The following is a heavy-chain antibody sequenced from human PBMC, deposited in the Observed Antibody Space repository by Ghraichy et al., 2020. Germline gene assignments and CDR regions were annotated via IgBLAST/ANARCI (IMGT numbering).Heavy chain of an antibody. V-gene: IGHV4-31*03. CDR2: IYYSGRT. Sequence: SETLSLTCTVSGGSISSGGSYWTWIRQHPGKGLEWIGYIYYSGRTYYNTSLESRVTISMDTSKNQLSVRLSSVTAADTAVYYCARAGYRTDNWFDPWGQGALVTVSS. CDR1: GGSISSGGSY. J-gene: IGHJ5*02. CDR3: ARAGYRTDNWFDP. D-gene: IGHD6-13*01.